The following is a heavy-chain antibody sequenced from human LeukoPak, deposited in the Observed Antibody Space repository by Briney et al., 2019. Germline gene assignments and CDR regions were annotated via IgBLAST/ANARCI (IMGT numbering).Heavy chain of an antibody. CDR2: FIPIFGTA. Sequence: GGFIPIFGTANYAQKFQGRVTNTADESTTTDYMGLSSLRSEDTAVYYCARADSTSNWFDPWGQGTLVTVSS. V-gene: IGHV1-69*01. D-gene: IGHD5/OR15-5a*01. CDR3: ARADSTSNWFDP. J-gene: IGHJ5*02.